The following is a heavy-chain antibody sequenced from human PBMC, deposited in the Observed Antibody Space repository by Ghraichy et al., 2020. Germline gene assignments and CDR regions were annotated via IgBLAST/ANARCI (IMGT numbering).Heavy chain of an antibody. Sequence: ASVKVSCKASGYTFTGYYMHWVRQAPGQGLEWMGWINPNSGGTNYAQKFQGRVTMTRDTSISTAYMELSRLRSDDTAVYYCARVPVTRGKTPTGYSSSFDYWGQGTLVTVSS. CDR3: ARVPVTRGKTPTGYSSSFDY. D-gene: IGHD6-13*01. V-gene: IGHV1-2*02. J-gene: IGHJ4*02. CDR2: INPNSGGT. CDR1: GYTFTGYY.